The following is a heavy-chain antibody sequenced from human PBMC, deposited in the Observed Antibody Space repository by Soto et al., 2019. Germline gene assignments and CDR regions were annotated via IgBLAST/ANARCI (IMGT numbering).Heavy chain of an antibody. J-gene: IGHJ6*02. CDR3: ARHSIAVAGTAIYYYYGMDV. CDR1: GYSFTSYW. V-gene: IGHV5-51*01. CDR2: IYPGDSDT. Sequence: GESRKISCKGSGYSFTSYWIGWVRQMPGKGLEWMGIIYPGDSDTRYSPSFQGQVTISADKSISTAYLQWSSLKASDTAMYYCARHSIAVAGTAIYYYYGMDVWGQGTTVTVSS. D-gene: IGHD6-19*01.